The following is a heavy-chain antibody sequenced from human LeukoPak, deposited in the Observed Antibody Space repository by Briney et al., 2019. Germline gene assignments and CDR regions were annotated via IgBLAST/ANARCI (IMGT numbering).Heavy chain of an antibody. V-gene: IGHV1-69*05. Sequence: GASVKVSCKASGGTFSSYAISWVRQAPGQGLEWMGGIIPIFGTANYAQKFQGRVTITTDESTSTAYKELSSLRSEDTAVYYCARRPLEGLDYYYMDVWGKGTTVTVSS. CDR3: ARRPLEGLDYYYMDV. CDR2: IIPIFGTA. J-gene: IGHJ6*03. CDR1: GGTFSSYA.